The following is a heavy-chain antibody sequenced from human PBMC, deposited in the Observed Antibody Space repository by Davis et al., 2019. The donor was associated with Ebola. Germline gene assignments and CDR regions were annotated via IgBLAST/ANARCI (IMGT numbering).Heavy chain of an antibody. V-gene: IGHV1-69*13. J-gene: IGHJ4*02. CDR1: GYTFTSYY. CDR3: ARDPDGVEPMYYRNDY. CDR2: IIPIFGTA. Sequence: SVKVSCKASGYTFTSYYMHWVRQAPGQGLEWMGGIIPIFGTANYAQKFQGRVTITADESTSTAYMELSSLRSEDTAVYYCARDPDGVEPMYYRNDYWGQGTLVTVSS. D-gene: IGHD4-11*01.